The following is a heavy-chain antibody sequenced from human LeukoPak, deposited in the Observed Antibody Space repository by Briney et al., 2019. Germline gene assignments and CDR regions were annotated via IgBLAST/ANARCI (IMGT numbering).Heavy chain of an antibody. CDR3: ARLPAGYCSSTSCSTENYYMDV. V-gene: IGHV3-9*01. Sequence: HPGRSLRLSCAASGFTFDDYAMHWVRQAPGKGLEWVSGISWNSGSIGYADSVKGRFTISRDNAKNSLYLQMNSLRAEDTAVYYCARLPAGYCSSTSCSTENYYMDVWGKGTTVTISS. CDR1: GFTFDDYA. CDR2: ISWNSGSI. J-gene: IGHJ6*03. D-gene: IGHD2-2*01.